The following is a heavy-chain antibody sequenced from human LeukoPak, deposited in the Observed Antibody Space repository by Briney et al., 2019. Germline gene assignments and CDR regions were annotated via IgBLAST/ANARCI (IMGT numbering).Heavy chain of an antibody. CDR1: GFTFSSYA. J-gene: IGHJ4*02. CDR3: AKDMELLYYYDSSGYIIDY. Sequence: GGSLRLSCAASGFTFSSYAMSWVRQAPGRGLEWVSAISGSGGSTYYADSVKGRFTISRDNSKNTLYLQMNSLRAEDTAVYYCAKDMELLYYYDSSGYIIDYWGQGTLVTVSS. V-gene: IGHV3-23*01. D-gene: IGHD3-22*01. CDR2: ISGSGGST.